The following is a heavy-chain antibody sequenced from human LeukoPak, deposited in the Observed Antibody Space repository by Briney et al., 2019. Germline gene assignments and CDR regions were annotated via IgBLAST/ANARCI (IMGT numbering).Heavy chain of an antibody. CDR2: VSYDVGNK. CDR1: GFTLSDYG. D-gene: IGHD3-22*01. Sequence: GGSLRLSCVDSGFTLSDYGIHWVRQAPGKGLEWVAVVSYDVGNKYYADSVKGRFTISRDTSSDTASLQMNSLRVEDTALYYCARDRINMMVLGHDSGLDCWGQGTLVTVSS. V-gene: IGHV3-30*03. CDR3: ARDRINMMVLGHDSGLDC. J-gene: IGHJ4*02.